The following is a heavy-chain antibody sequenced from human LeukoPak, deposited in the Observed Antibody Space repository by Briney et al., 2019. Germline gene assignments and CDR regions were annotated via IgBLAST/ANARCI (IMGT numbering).Heavy chain of an antibody. CDR2: IYSGGTT. D-gene: IGHD6-19*01. J-gene: IGHJ6*03. V-gene: IGHV3-53*01. Sequence: GGSLRLSCAVSGFTVSGNYMSWVRQAPGKGLEWVSLIYSGGTTYYADSVKGRFTISRDNSKNTLYLQMNSLRAEDTAVYYCARNTPTSGRIAVAGISRNYYYMDVWGKGTTVTVSS. CDR3: ARNTPTSGRIAVAGISRNYYYMDV. CDR1: GFTVSGNY.